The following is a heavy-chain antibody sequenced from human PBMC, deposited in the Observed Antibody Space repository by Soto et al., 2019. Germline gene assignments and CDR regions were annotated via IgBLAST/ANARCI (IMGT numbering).Heavy chain of an antibody. CDR3: ARGVYGSGNYYTGPSAFDI. Sequence: QVQLEQSGAEVKKPGSSVKVSCKASGGTLSDHGVAWLRQAPGQGLEWMGGTIPVFNTAKYAQEFQGRVTVTADKFTNIAYMELSSLRSEDTAFYFCARGVYGSGNYYTGPSAFDIWGQGTVVIVSS. V-gene: IGHV1-69*06. J-gene: IGHJ3*02. CDR2: TIPVFNTA. CDR1: GGTLSDHG. D-gene: IGHD3-10*01.